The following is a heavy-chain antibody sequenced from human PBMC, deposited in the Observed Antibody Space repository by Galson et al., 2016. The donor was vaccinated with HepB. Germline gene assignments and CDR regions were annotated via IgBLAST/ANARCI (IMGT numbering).Heavy chain of an antibody. Sequence: SLRLSCAVSGFTFSGYGMHWVRQAPGKGLEWVAVISDDGSSKYYVPSVKGRFSISRDNSKDMLYLQMDSLRPEDTAVYYCAKSRHATPIDFIFNRWGQGTLVTVSS. CDR2: ISDDGSSK. V-gene: IGHV3-30*18. CDR1: GFTFSGYG. J-gene: IGHJ5*02. D-gene: IGHD2-21*02. CDR3: AKSRHATPIDFIFNR.